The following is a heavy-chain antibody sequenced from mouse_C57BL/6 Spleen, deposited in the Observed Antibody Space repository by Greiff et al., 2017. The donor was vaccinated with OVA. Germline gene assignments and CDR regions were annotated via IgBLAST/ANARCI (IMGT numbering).Heavy chain of an antibody. J-gene: IGHJ4*01. CDR2: INPNNGGT. Sequence: VQLQQSGPELVKPGASVKIPCKASGYTFTDYNMDWVKQSHGKSLEWIGDINPNNGGTIYNQKFKGKATLTVDKSSSTAYMELRSLTSEDTAVYYCARKGYDYDGVYAMDYWGQGTSVTVSS. D-gene: IGHD2-4*01. V-gene: IGHV1-18*01. CDR1: GYTFTDYN. CDR3: ARKGYDYDGVYAMDY.